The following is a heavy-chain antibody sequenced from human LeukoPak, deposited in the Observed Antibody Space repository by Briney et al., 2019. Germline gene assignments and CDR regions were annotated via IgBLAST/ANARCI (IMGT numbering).Heavy chain of an antibody. CDR2: IKQDGTDK. Sequence: PGGSLRLSCVASGFTFSNYWMTWVRQAPGKGLEWVAHIKQDGTDKYYADSVKGRFTISRDNAKNSLYLQMSSLRAEDTAVYYCARDPATIVIGILDYWGQGALVTVSS. CDR1: GFTFSNYW. D-gene: IGHD2-15*01. J-gene: IGHJ4*02. V-gene: IGHV3-7*01. CDR3: ARDPATIVIGILDY.